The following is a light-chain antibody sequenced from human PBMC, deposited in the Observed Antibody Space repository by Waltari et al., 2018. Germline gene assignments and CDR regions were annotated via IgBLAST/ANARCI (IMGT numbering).Light chain of an antibody. V-gene: IGKV3-20*01. CDR3: QQYGRSPWT. Sequence: FVLTQSPGTLPLSPGERVTLSCRAGQSVSSNYLAWYQQKPGQAPRLLIYDASNRATGIADRFSGSGSGTDFTLTISRLEPEDVAVYYCQQYGRSPWTFGQGTKVEIK. CDR1: QSVSSNY. J-gene: IGKJ1*01. CDR2: DAS.